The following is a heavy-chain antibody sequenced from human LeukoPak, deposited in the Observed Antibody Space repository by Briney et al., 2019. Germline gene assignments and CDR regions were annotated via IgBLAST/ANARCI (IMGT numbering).Heavy chain of an antibody. V-gene: IGHV1-3*01. CDR1: GYTFTSYA. J-gene: IGHJ4*02. D-gene: IGHD6-19*01. CDR3: ARRDSSGWYVFDY. Sequence: ASVKVSCKASGYTFTSYAMHWVRQAPGQRLEWMRWINAGNGNTKYSQKFQGRVTITRDTSASTAYMELSSLRSEDTAVYYCARRDSSGWYVFDYWGQGTLVTVSS. CDR2: INAGNGNT.